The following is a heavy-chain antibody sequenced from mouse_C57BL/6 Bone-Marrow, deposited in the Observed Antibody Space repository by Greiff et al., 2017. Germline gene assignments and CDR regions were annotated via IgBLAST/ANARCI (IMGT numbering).Heavy chain of an antibody. Sequence: QVQLQQPGAELVKPGASVKLSCKASGYTFTSYWMHWVKQRPGQGLEWIGMIHPNSGSTNYNEKFKSKATLTVDKSSSTASMQLSSLTSEDSAVYYCARSSYYYGSSLYYYAMDYWGQGTSVTVSS. CDR3: ARSSYYYGSSLYYYAMDY. V-gene: IGHV1-64*01. CDR2: IHPNSGST. CDR1: GYTFTSYW. J-gene: IGHJ4*01. D-gene: IGHD1-1*01.